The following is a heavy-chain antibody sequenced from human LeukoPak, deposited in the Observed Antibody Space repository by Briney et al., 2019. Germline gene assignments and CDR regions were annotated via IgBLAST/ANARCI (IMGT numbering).Heavy chain of an antibody. Sequence: PSETLSLTCTVSGGSISSGSYYWRWIRQPAGTGLEWIARIYTSGSTNYNPSLKSLVTISVDTSKNQFSLKLSSVTAADTAVYYCAGTHYDFWSGHEEGFDYWGQGTLVTVCS. CDR3: AGTHYDFWSGHEEGFDY. CDR2: IYTSGST. J-gene: IGHJ4*02. D-gene: IGHD3-3*01. V-gene: IGHV4-61*02. CDR1: GGSISSGSYY.